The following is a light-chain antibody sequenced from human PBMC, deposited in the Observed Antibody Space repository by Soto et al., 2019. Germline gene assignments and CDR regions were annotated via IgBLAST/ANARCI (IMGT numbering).Light chain of an antibody. Sequence: DIQMTQSPSTLSASVGDRVTITCRASQSISSWLAWYQQKPGKAPKLVIYKASSLESGVPSRFSGSGSGTEFPLTISSLQPDDFATYYCQQYNSYPYTFGQGTKLEIK. V-gene: IGKV1-5*03. CDR3: QQYNSYPYT. CDR1: QSISSW. CDR2: KAS. J-gene: IGKJ2*01.